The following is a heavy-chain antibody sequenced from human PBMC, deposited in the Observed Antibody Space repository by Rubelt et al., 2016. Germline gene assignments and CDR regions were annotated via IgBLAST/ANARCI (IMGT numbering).Heavy chain of an antibody. CDR2: IYHSGST. V-gene: IGHV4-38-2*02. Sequence: QVQLQESGPGLVKPSETLSLTCTVSGYSIGSGYYWGWIRQPPGKGLEWIGSIYHSGSTYYNPSLKIRFTISVDTSKNQFSLKLSSVTAADTAVYYCARPNNWNSRFDAFDIWGQGTMVTVSS. CDR1: GYSIGSGYY. J-gene: IGHJ3*02. CDR3: ARPNNWNSRFDAFDI. D-gene: IGHD1-1*01.